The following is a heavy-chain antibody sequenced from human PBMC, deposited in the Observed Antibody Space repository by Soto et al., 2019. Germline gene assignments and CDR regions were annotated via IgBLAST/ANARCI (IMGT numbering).Heavy chain of an antibody. D-gene: IGHD6-19*01. CDR1: GGSFSGYY. V-gene: IGHV4-34*01. J-gene: IGHJ4*02. CDR3: ARGDSSGWLDY. Sequence: SETLSLTCAVYGGSFSGYYWSWIRQPPGKGLEWIGEINHSGSTNYNPSLKSRVTISVDTSKNQFTLKLSSVTAADTAVYYCARGDSSGWLDYWGQGTLVTVSS. CDR2: INHSGST.